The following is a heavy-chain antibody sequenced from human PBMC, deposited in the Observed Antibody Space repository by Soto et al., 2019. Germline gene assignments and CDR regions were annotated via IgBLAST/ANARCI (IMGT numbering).Heavy chain of an antibody. CDR1: GGTFSSYA. J-gene: IGHJ6*02. CDR3: ARSGYDYDYYYGMDV. V-gene: IGHV1-69*06. CDR2: IIPIFGTA. Sequence: ASVKVSCKASGGTFSSYAISWVRQAPGQGLEWMGGIIPIFGTANYAQKFQGRVTITADKSTSTAYMELSSLRSEDTAVYYCARSGYDYDYYYGMDVWGQGTTVTVSS. D-gene: IGHD5-12*01.